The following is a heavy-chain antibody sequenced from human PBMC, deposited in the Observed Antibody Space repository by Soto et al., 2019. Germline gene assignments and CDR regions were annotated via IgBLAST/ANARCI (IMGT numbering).Heavy chain of an antibody. CDR1: GGIFSTYA. CDR2: IIPIFGTP. J-gene: IGHJ4*02. CDR3: ARDRDDYGSGNYYNRIYF. D-gene: IGHD3-10*01. Sequence: QVQLVQSGAEVKKPGSSVKVSCKASGGIFSTYAISWLRRAPGQGLEWMGGIIPIFGTPNYAQRFQGRVTITEDKSTSTAYMELSRLRSEDKAVYYCARDRDDYGSGNYYNRIYFWGQGTLVTVSS. V-gene: IGHV1-69*06.